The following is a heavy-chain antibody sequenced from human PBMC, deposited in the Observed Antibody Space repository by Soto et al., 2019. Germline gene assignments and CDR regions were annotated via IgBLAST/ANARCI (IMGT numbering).Heavy chain of an antibody. V-gene: IGHV4-59*01. CDR1: GGSISSYY. Sequence: SETLSLTCTVSGGSISSYYWSWIRQPPGKGLEWIGYIYYSGSTNYNPSLKSRVTISVDTSKNQFSLKLSSVTAADTAVYYCARVGGDILTGYYAMYYFDYWGQGTLVTVSS. D-gene: IGHD3-9*01. J-gene: IGHJ4*02. CDR2: IYYSGST. CDR3: ARVGGDILTGYYAMYYFDY.